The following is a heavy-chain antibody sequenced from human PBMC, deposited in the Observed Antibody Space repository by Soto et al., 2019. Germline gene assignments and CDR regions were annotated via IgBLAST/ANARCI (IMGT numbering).Heavy chain of an antibody. CDR1: GGSISSGDYY. Sequence: QVQLQESGPGLVKPSQTLSLTCTVSGGSISSGDYYWSWIRQPPGKGLEWIGYIYYSGSTYYNPSLQSRVTISVDTSKKQCSLKLSSVTAADTAVYYCARDWGYSSSFGFGNWLDPWGQGTLVTVSS. CDR3: ARDWGYSSSFGFGNWLDP. D-gene: IGHD6-6*01. V-gene: IGHV4-30-4*01. CDR2: IYYSGST. J-gene: IGHJ5*02.